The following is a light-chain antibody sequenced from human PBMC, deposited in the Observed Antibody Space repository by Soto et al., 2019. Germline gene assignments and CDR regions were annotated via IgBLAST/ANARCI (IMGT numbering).Light chain of an antibody. J-gene: IGLJ2*01. V-gene: IGLV2-8*01. CDR1: SSDVGGYNY. CDR3: CSYAGSYTLV. CDR2: EVS. Sequence: QSALTQPPSASGSPGQSVTISCAGTSSDVGGYNYVSWYQQYPGKVPKLMIYEVSKRPSGVPDRFSGSKSGNTASLTISGLQAEDEADYYCCSYAGSYTLVFGGGTKLTVL.